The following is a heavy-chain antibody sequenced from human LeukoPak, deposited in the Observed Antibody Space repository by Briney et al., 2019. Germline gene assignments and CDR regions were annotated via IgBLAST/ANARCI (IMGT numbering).Heavy chain of an antibody. J-gene: IGHJ6*02. D-gene: IGHD6-19*01. CDR3: AKSQWLVGGHYYYGMDV. CDR1: GFTFSSYA. Sequence: GGSLRLSCAASGFTFSSYAMSWVRQAPGKGLEWVSAIGGSGGSTYYADSVKGRFTISRDNSKNTLYLQMNSLRAEDTAVYYCAKSQWLVGGHYYYGMDVWGQGTTVTVSS. V-gene: IGHV3-23*01. CDR2: IGGSGGST.